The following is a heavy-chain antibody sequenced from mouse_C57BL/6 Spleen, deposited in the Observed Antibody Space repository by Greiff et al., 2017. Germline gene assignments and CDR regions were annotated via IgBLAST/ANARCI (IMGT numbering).Heavy chain of an antibody. Sequence: VQLKESGPELVKPGASVKISCKASGYSFTGYYMNWVKQSPETSLEWIGEINPSTGGTTYNQKFKAKATLTVDKSSSTAYMQLKSLTSEDSAVYYCARRGYSNYAEFAYWGQGTLVTVSA. J-gene: IGHJ3*01. V-gene: IGHV1-42*01. CDR3: ARRGYSNYAEFAY. CDR2: INPSTGGT. D-gene: IGHD2-5*01. CDR1: GYSFTGYY.